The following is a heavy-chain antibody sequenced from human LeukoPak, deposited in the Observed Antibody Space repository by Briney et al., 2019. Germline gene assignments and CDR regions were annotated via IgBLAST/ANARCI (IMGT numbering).Heavy chain of an antibody. J-gene: IGHJ4*02. V-gene: IGHV3-48*04. D-gene: IGHD2-15*01. CDR2: ISSSGSTI. Sequence: GGSLRLSCAASGFTFSSYGMHWIRQAPGKGLEWVSYISSSGSTIYYADSVKGRFTISRDNAKNSLYLQMNSLRAEDTAVYYCARDLGVGLSYDYADYWGQGTLVTVSS. CDR3: ARDLGVGLSYDYADY. CDR1: GFTFSSYG.